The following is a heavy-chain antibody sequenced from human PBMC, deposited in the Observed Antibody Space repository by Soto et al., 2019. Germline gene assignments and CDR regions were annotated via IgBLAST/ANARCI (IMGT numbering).Heavy chain of an antibody. Sequence: SETLSLTCAVSGGSISSGGFSWSWIRQPPGKGLEWIGYIFQSGSPSYNPSLKSRVTISVERSKNQFFLKLSSVTAADTAVYYCARDRNGLGGIDYWGQGTLVTVSS. CDR3: ARDRNGLGGIDY. CDR1: GGSISSGGFS. CDR2: IFQSGSP. J-gene: IGHJ4*02. V-gene: IGHV4-30-2*01. D-gene: IGHD1-1*01.